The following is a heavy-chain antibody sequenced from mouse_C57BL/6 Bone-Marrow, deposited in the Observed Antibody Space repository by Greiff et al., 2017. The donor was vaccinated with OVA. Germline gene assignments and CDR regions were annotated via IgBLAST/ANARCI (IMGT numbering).Heavy chain of an antibody. V-gene: IGHV14-2*01. CDR3: ARDGYYVDY. J-gene: IGHJ2*01. D-gene: IGHD2-3*01. CDR1: GFNIKDYS. Sequence: VQLQQSGAELVKPGASVKLSCTASGFNIKDYSMHWVKQRTEQGLEWIGRIDPEDGETKYAPKFQGKATMTADTSSNTAYLQLSSLTSEDTAVYYCARDGYYVDYWVRGTTLTVSS. CDR2: IDPEDGET.